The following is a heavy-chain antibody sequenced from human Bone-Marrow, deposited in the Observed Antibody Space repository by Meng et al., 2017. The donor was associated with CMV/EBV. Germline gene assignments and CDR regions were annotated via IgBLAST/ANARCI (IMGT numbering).Heavy chain of an antibody. D-gene: IGHD2-2*02. CDR3: ARGDGRYCSITSCYTHGMDV. V-gene: IGHV3-48*04. CDR1: GFNFRTYW. J-gene: IGHJ6*02. Sequence: GESLKISCAASGFNFRTYWMSWVRQAPGKGLEWVSYISSSSSTIYYADSVKGRFTISRDNAKNSLYLQMNSLRAEDTAVYYCARGDGRYCSITSCYTHGMDVWGQGTTVTVSS. CDR2: ISSSSSTI.